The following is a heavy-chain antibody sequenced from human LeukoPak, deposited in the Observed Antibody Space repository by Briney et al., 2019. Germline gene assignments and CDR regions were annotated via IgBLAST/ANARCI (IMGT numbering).Heavy chain of an antibody. D-gene: IGHD3-3*01. CDR1: GFTFSSYS. CDR2: ISSSSSYI. J-gene: IGHJ6*03. Sequence: PGGSLRLSCAVSGFTFSSYSMNWVRQAPGKGLEWVSSISSSSSYIYYADSVKGRFTISRDNAKNSLYLQMNSLRAEDTAVYYCARDMEWLLSPHYYYYMDVWGKGTTVTVSS. CDR3: ARDMEWLLSPHYYYYMDV. V-gene: IGHV3-21*01.